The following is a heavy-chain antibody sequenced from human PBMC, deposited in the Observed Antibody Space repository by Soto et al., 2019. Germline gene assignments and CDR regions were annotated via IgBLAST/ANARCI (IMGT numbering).Heavy chain of an antibody. J-gene: IGHJ4*02. CDR1: GFTVDDYA. Sequence: GGSLRLSCVASGFTVDDYAMHWVRQAPGRCLEWVSGISANGDNVDFSDSVKGRFTVSRDNANNSLFLQMSSLRPEDTALYYCAKDMKWGGMTTIHYFDSWGQGTQVTVS. V-gene: IGHV3-9*01. D-gene: IGHD4-17*01. CDR2: ISANGDNV. CDR3: AKDMKWGGMTTIHYFDS.